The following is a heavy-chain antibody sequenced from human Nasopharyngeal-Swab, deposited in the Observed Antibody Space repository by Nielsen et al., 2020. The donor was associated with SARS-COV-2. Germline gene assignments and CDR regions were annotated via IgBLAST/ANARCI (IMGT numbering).Heavy chain of an antibody. J-gene: IGHJ6*02. Sequence: ASVKVSCKASGYTFNNYYIHWVRQAPGQGLEWMGMINPGSGGTTYAQKFQGRVAMTRDTSTSTVFMDLSSLRSEDTAVYYCARRGRCGGSSCDTDVWGQGTTVTVSS. D-gene: IGHD2-2*02. CDR3: ARRGRCGGSSCDTDV. CDR1: GYTFNNYY. CDR2: INPGSGGT. V-gene: IGHV1-46*02.